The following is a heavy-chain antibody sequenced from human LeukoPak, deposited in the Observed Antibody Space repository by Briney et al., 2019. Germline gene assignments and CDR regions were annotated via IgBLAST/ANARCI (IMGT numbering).Heavy chain of an antibody. CDR3: AKDRGSGWP. D-gene: IGHD6-19*01. J-gene: IGHJ4*02. Sequence: GGSLRLSCVASGFTFSSDAMSWVRQPPGKGLEWVSGITNDGGITYYGDSVKGRFTISRDNSKNTLYLQMTRLTPEDTAIYYCAKDRGSGWPWGQGALVTVSS. V-gene: IGHV3-23*01. CDR1: GFTFSSDA. CDR2: ITNDGGIT.